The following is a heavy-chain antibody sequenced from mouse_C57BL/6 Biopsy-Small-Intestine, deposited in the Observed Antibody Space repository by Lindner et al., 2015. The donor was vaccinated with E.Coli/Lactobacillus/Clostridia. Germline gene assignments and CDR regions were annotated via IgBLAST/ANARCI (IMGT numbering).Heavy chain of an antibody. CDR3: AKNYYAMDY. CDR1: GNAFTDYD. V-gene: IGHV1-85*01. J-gene: IGHJ4*01. Sequence: VQLQESGPELVKPGASVKLSCKASGNAFTDYDMNWVKQRPGQGLEWIGLIYPGHGNTKYNERFKGKATLTVDTSSSTAYMELHSLTSEDSAVYFCAKNYYAMDYWGQGTSVTVSS. CDR2: IYPGHGNT.